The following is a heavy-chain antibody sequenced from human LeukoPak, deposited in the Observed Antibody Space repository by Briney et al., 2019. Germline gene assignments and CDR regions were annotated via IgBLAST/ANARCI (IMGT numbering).Heavy chain of an antibody. D-gene: IGHD5-18*01. Sequence: PGGSLRLSCAASGFTFSNAWMSRVRQAPGKGLEWVGRIKSKTDGGTTDYAAPVKGRFTISRDDSKNTLYLQMNSLKTEDTAVYYCTTGELWYSYYYDYWGQGTLVTVSS. J-gene: IGHJ4*02. V-gene: IGHV3-15*01. CDR2: IKSKTDGGTT. CDR3: TTGELWYSYYYDY. CDR1: GFTFSNAW.